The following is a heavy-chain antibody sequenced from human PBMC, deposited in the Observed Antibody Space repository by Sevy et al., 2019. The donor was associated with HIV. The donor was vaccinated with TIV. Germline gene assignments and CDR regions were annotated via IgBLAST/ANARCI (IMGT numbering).Heavy chain of an antibody. CDR3: ARGVTMVRGVIITLNWFDP. CDR1: GGAISSGGHY. V-gene: IGHV4-31*03. J-gene: IGHJ5*02. CDR2: IYNSGTT. Sequence: SETLSLTCTVSGGAISSGGHYWSRVRQHPGKGQEWIGYIYNSGTTYYNPSLKSRVTISGDTSKNQFSLKLSSVTAADTAVYYCARGVTMVRGVIITLNWFDPWGQGTLVTVSS. D-gene: IGHD3-10*01.